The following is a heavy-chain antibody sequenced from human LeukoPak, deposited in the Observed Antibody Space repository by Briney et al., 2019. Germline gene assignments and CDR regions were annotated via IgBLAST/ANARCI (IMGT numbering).Heavy chain of an antibody. CDR2: IYHSGST. CDR3: ARRGSSWYIDY. J-gene: IGHJ4*02. V-gene: IGHV4-38-2*02. CDR1: GYSISSGYY. Sequence: SETLSLTCTVSGYSISSGYYWGWIREPPGKGLEWIGSIYHSGSTYYNPSLKSRVTISVDTSKNQFSLKLSSVTAADTAVYYCARRGSSWYIDYWGQGTLVTVSS. D-gene: IGHD6-13*01.